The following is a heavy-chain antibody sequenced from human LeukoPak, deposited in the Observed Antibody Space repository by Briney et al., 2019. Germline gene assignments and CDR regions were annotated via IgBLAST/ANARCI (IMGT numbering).Heavy chain of an antibody. CDR1: GGTFSSYA. J-gene: IGHJ3*02. D-gene: IGHD2-21*02. Sequence: SVKVSCKXSGGTFSSYAISWVRQAPGQGLEWMGRIIPIFGTANYAQKFQGRVTITTDESTSTAYMELSSLRSEDTAVYYCAREVTPFDAFDIWGQGTMVTVSS. CDR2: IIPIFGTA. CDR3: AREVTPFDAFDI. V-gene: IGHV1-69*05.